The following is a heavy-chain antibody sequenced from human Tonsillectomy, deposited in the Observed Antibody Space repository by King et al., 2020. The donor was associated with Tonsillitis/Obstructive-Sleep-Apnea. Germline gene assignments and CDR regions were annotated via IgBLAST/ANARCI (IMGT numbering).Heavy chain of an antibody. CDR2: IYWDDDK. CDR3: TPQGWTAGGYYYHYMDV. V-gene: IGHV2-5*02. D-gene: IGHD3/OR15-3a*01. Sequence: TLQESGPALVKPTQTLTLTCTFSGFSLSTRGVGVGWIRQPPGKALEWLALIYWDDDKRYRPSLESRLTITKVTPKNQVVLTMTNMAPVDTGTYFCTPQGWTAGGYYYHYMDVWGKGTTVTVPS. J-gene: IGHJ6*03. CDR1: GFSLSTRGVG.